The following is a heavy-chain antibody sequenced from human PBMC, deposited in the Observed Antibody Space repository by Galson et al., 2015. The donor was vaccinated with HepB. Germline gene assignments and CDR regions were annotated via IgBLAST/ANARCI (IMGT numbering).Heavy chain of an antibody. CDR2: ISYDGSNK. J-gene: IGHJ6*02. V-gene: IGHV3-30-3*01. CDR3: ARDQTQYSSSRYYYYGMDV. CDR1: GLTFSSYW. Sequence: SLRLSCAASGLTFSSYWMHWVRQAPGKGLEWVAVISYDGSNKYYADSVKGRFTISRDNSKNTLYLQMNSLRAEDTAVYYCARDQTQYSSSRYYYYGMDVWGQGTTVTVSS. D-gene: IGHD6-6*01.